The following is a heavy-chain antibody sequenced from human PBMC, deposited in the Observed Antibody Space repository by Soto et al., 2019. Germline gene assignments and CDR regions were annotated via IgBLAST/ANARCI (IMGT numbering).Heavy chain of an antibody. V-gene: IGHV1-69*01. CDR1: GYTFPTXD. CDR2: IIPIFGTA. D-gene: IGHD3-3*01. J-gene: IGHJ4*02. CDR3: ARNDXXXXWSGLSY. Sequence: QVQLVQSGAEVKKPGASVKVSCRASGYTFPTXDXNXXRQATGQGLEWMGGIIPIFGTANYAQKFQGRVTITADESTSTAYMELSSLRSEDTAVYYCARNDXXXXWSGLSYWGQGTLVTVSS.